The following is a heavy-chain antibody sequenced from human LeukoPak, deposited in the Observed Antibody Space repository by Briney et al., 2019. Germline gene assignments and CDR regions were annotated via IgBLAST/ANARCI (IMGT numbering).Heavy chain of an antibody. CDR1: GDSVSSNNAA. CDR2: TYYRSKWYN. J-gene: IGHJ1*01. V-gene: IGHV6-1*01. D-gene: IGHD6-13*01. Sequence: SQTLSLTCAISGDSVSSNNAAWNWIRQSPSRGLEWLGRTYYRSKWYNDYAVSVKSRITINPDTSKNQFSLQLNSVTPEDTAVYYCASDLGGDRSSWYSFQHWGQGTLVTVSS. CDR3: ASDLGGDRSSWYSFQH.